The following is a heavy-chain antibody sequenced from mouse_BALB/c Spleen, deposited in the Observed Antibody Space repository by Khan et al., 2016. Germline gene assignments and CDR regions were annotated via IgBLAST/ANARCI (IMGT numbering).Heavy chain of an antibody. Sequence: EVELVESGGGLVQPGGSLKLSCAASEFTFSSYTMSWVRQTPEKRLEWVAYISNGGGSTYYPDTVKGRFTISRDNDKNTLYLHMSRLKSEDTAMYYCARERRARADGYFDYWGQGTTLTVSS. J-gene: IGHJ2*01. CDR1: EFTFSSYT. CDR2: ISNGGGST. CDR3: ARERRARADGYFDY. V-gene: IGHV5-12-2*01. D-gene: IGHD3-1*01.